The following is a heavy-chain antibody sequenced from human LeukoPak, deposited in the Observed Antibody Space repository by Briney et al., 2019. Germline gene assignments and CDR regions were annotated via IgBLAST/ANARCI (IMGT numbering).Heavy chain of an antibody. Sequence: GGSLRLSCAASGFTFSSYSMNWVRQAPGKGLEWVSSISSSSSYIYYADSVKGRFTISRDNAKNSLYLQMNSLRAEDTAVYYCARDSASGLWELLHDYWGQGTLVTVSS. V-gene: IGHV3-21*01. CDR3: ARDSASGLWELLHDY. CDR1: GFTFSSYS. J-gene: IGHJ4*02. CDR2: ISSSSSYI. D-gene: IGHD1-26*01.